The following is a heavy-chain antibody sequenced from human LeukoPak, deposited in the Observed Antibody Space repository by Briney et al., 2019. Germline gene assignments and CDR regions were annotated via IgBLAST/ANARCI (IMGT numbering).Heavy chain of an antibody. J-gene: IGHJ3*02. CDR2: INPNSGGT. CDR1: GYTFTGYY. V-gene: IGHV1-2*02. Sequence: ASVKVSCKASGYTFTGYYMHWVRQAPGQGLEWMGRINPNSGGTNYAQKFQGRVTMTRDTSISTAYMELSRLRSDDTAVYYCARVEKVEMATIRDAFDIWGQGTMVTVSS. D-gene: IGHD5-24*01. CDR3: ARVEKVEMATIRDAFDI.